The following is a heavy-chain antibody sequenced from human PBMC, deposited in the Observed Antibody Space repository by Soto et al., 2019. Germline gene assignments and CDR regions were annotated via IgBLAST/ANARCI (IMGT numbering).Heavy chain of an antibody. CDR3: AHRPGTHSYGSLPVAEYFQE. CDR1: GFSLSTSGVG. D-gene: IGHD5-18*01. V-gene: IGHV2-5*01. Sequence: QITLKESGPTLVKPTQTLTLTCTFSGFSLSTSGVGVGWIRQPPGKALEWLAVIYWNDDKRYSPSLKSRLTITKDTSKNQVVLTVTNMDPVDTATYYCAHRPGTHSYGSLPVAEYFQEWGQGTLVIVSS. CDR2: IYWNDDK. J-gene: IGHJ1*01.